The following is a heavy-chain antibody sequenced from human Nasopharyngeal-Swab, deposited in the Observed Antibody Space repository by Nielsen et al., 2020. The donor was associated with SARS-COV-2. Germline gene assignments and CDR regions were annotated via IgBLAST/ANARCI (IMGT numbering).Heavy chain of an antibody. CDR2: IYPGDSDT. CDR1: GYSFTNYW. CDR3: ARHETGYSSGWYKMRAFDI. D-gene: IGHD6-19*01. J-gene: IGHJ3*02. Sequence: GESLKISCKGSGYSFTNYWIGWVRQMPGKGPEWMGIIYPGDSDTRYSPSFQGQFTISADKSISTAYLQWSSLKASDTAMYYCARHETGYSSGWYKMRAFDIWGQGTMVTVSS. V-gene: IGHV5-51*01.